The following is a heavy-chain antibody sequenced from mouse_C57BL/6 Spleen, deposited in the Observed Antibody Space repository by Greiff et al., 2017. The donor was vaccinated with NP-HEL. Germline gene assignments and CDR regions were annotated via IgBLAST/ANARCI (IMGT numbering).Heavy chain of an antibody. CDR3: ARSGGYYEYFDV. CDR1: GYTFTDYY. J-gene: IGHJ1*03. V-gene: IGHV1-26*01. Sequence: EVQLQQSGPELVKPGASVKISCKASGYTFTDYYMNWVKQSHGKSLEWIGDINPNNGGTSYNQKFKGKATLTVDKSSSTAYMELRSLTSEDSAVYYCARSGGYYEYFDVWGTGTTVTVSS. D-gene: IGHD2-3*01. CDR2: INPNNGGT.